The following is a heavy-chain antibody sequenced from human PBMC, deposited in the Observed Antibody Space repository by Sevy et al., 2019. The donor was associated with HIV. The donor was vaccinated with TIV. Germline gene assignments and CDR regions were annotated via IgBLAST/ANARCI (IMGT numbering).Heavy chain of an antibody. CDR3: ARSRITMIVVVIHFDY. J-gene: IGHJ4*02. CDR2: IYYSGST. CDR1: GGSISSSSYY. Sequence: SETLSLTCTVSGGSISSSSYYWGWIRQPPGKGLEWIGSIYYSGSTYYNPSLKSRVTISVDTSKDQFSLTLSSVTAADTAVYYCARSRITMIVVVIHFDYWGQGTLVTVSS. D-gene: IGHD3-22*01. V-gene: IGHV4-39*01.